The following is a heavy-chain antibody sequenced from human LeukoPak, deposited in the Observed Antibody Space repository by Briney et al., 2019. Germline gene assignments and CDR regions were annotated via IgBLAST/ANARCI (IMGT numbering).Heavy chain of an antibody. D-gene: IGHD3-10*01. CDR3: VISAAHYYGPGSEKNSYIDV. CDR1: GYIFTNYQ. CDR2: MNPANGDT. V-gene: IGHV1-8*01. J-gene: IGHJ6*03. Sequence: ASVKVSCKASGYIFTNYQINWVRQAAGQGLEWMGWMNPANGDTAYAQNFQDRLTMTRQTSISTAYVDLNSLRSEDTAIYYCVISAAHYYGPGSEKNSYIDVWGNGTWVTVSS.